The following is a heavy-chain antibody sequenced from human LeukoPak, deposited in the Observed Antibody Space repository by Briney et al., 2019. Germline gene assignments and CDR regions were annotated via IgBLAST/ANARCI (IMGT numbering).Heavy chain of an antibody. CDR1: GFTLSSNW. V-gene: IGHV3-7*05. CDR3: ARGCSSASCYGAYFDY. D-gene: IGHD2-2*01. CDR2: IKQDGSEK. Sequence: PGGSLRLSCAASGFTLSSNWMRCVRQAPGKGLEWVANIKQDGSEKYYEDSVKGRFTISRDNAKNSLYLQMDSLRAEYTAVYYCARGCSSASCYGAYFDYWGQGTLVTVSS. J-gene: IGHJ4*02.